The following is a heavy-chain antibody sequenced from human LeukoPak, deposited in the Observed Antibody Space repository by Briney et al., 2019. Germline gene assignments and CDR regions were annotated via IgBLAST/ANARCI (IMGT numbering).Heavy chain of an antibody. CDR3: ARDKLNGGRTGSLSEY. CDR1: GFTFSIYW. V-gene: IGHV3-7*01. CDR2: IKQDGSEK. J-gene: IGHJ4*02. D-gene: IGHD4-23*01. Sequence: GGSLRLSCSASGFTFSIYWMSWVRQAPGKGLEWVAHIKQDGSEKNYVDSVKGRFTISRDNAKNSLYLQMDRLTDEDTAVYYCARDKLNGGRTGSLSEYWGQGTLVTVSS.